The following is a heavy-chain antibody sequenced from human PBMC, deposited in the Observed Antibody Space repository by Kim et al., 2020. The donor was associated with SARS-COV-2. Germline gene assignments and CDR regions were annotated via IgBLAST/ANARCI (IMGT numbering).Heavy chain of an antibody. CDR1: GFTFSAYA. CDR3: ANDPSLSIFIVASFDC. CDR2: ISGSGGTT. J-gene: IGHJ4*01. D-gene: IGHD2-21*01. V-gene: IGHV3-23*01. Sequence: GGSLRLSCAASGFTFSAYAMSWVRQAPGKGLEWVSGISGSGGTTSYADSVKGRFTISRDNSRNTLFLQMHSLRAEDTAVYYCANDPSLSIFIVASFDCWG.